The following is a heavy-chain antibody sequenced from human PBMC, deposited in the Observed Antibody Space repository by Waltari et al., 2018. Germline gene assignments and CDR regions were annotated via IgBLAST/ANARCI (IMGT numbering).Heavy chain of an antibody. CDR2: IYHSGST. CDR3: ARKYSSGLHFDY. J-gene: IGHJ4*02. D-gene: IGHD6-19*01. CDR1: GYSISSGYY. V-gene: IGHV4-38-2*01. Sequence: QVQLQESGPGLVKPSETLSFTCAVSGYSISSGYYWGWIRQPPGKGLEWIGSIYHSGSTYYNPSLKSRVTISVDTSKNQFSLKLSSVTAADTAVYYCARKYSSGLHFDYWGQGTLVTVSS.